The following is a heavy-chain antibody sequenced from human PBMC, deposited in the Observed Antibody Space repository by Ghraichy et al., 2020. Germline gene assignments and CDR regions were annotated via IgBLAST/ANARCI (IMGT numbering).Heavy chain of an antibody. Sequence: ASVKVSCKASGYTPFTGYNLQWVRQAPGKGLEWMERINPNSGDTEYAQKFQGRVTLTRDTSITTAYMELSRLRSDDTAVYYCARDTSGWYELDHWGQGTLVSVSS. CDR2: INPNSGDT. V-gene: IGHV1-2*06. D-gene: IGHD6-19*01. CDR3: ARDTSGWYELDH. CDR1: GYTPFTGYN. J-gene: IGHJ4*02.